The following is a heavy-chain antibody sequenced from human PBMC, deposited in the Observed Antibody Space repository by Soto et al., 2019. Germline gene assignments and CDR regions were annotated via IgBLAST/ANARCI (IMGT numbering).Heavy chain of an antibody. CDR2: IYYSGST. D-gene: IGHD2-15*01. Sequence: SETLSLTCTVSGGSISSSSYYWGWIRQPPGKGLEWIGSIYYSGSTYYNPSLKSRVTISVDTSKNQFSLKLSSVTAADTAVYYCSGGSFLAPGGWFDPWGQGTLVTVSS. V-gene: IGHV4-39*01. CDR1: GGSISSSSYY. CDR3: SGGSFLAPGGWFDP. J-gene: IGHJ5*02.